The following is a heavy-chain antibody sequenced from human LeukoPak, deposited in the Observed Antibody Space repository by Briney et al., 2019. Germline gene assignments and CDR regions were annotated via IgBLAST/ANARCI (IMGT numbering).Heavy chain of an antibody. Sequence: SETLSLTCTVSGGSISSSSYYWSWIRQPPGKGLEWIGYIYYSGSTNFNPSLKSRVTISVDTSKNQFSLKLSSVTAADTAVYYCARGESATVTTPGFDYWGQGTLVTVSS. J-gene: IGHJ4*02. CDR2: IYYSGST. D-gene: IGHD4-17*01. CDR3: ARGESATVTTPGFDY. V-gene: IGHV4-61*01. CDR1: GGSISSSSYY.